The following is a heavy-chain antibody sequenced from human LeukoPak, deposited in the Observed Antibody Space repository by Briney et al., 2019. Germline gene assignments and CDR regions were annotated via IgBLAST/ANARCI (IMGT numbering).Heavy chain of an antibody. Sequence: PGGSLRLSCAASGFTFSSYAMNWVRQAPGKGLEWVAVISDDGRHNYYADSVKGRFTISRDNARNSVYLQMGSLRAEDTAVYYCAREAVVEKTDDAFDVWGQGTMVTVSS. CDR2: ISDDGRHN. D-gene: IGHD2-15*01. CDR3: AREAVVEKTDDAFDV. J-gene: IGHJ3*01. V-gene: IGHV3-30*04. CDR1: GFTFSSYA.